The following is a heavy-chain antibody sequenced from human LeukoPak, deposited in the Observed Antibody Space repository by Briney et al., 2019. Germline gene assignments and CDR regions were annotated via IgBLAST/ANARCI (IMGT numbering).Heavy chain of an antibody. CDR2: IYYSGST. D-gene: IGHD4-17*01. V-gene: IGHV4-30-4*01. CDR1: GGSISSGDYY. Sequence: SETLSLTCTVSGGSISSGDYYWSWIRQPPGKGLEWIGYIYYSGSTYYNPSLKSRVTISVDTSKNQFSLKLSSVTAADTAVYCCAREDYGDSILNYWGQGTLVTVSS. CDR3: AREDYGDSILNY. J-gene: IGHJ4*02.